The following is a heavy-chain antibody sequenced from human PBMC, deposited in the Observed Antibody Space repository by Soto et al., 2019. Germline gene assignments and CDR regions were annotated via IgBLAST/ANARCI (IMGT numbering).Heavy chain of an antibody. CDR1: GFTFDDYA. J-gene: IGHJ4*02. CDR3: AKDIYLSPGSFYFGFDY. V-gene: IGHV3-9*01. CDR2: ISGNSGSI. D-gene: IGHD3-10*01. Sequence: EVQLVESGGGLVQPGRSLRLSCAASGFTFDDYAMHWVRQAPGKGLEWVSGISGNSGSIGYADSVKGRFTVSRDNAKKSLYLQMNSMRAEDTDLYYCAKDIYLSPGSFYFGFDYWGQGNLVTVSS.